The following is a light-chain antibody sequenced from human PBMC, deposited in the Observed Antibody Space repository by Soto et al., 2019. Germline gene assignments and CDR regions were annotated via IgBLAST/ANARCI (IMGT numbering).Light chain of an antibody. CDR3: QQLNNFVT. J-gene: IGKJ3*01. CDR1: QTVSSY. V-gene: IGKV1-9*01. CDR2: DAS. Sequence: DIHLTQSPSFLSASVGDRVTITCRASQTVSSYLVWYQQKPGKAPKVLITDASTLQSGVPSRFSGSGFGTEFTLTISSLQPEDIGTYYCQQLNNFVTFGPGTKVKI.